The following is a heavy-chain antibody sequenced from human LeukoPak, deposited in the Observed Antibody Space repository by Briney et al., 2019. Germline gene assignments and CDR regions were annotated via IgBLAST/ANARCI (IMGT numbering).Heavy chain of an antibody. J-gene: IGHJ6*03. Sequence: SVKVSCKASGGTFSSYAISWVRQAPGQGLEWMGGIIPIFGTANYAQKFQGRVTITADESTSTAYMELSRLRSDDTAVYYCARDQVAAAMRYYYYYMDVWGKGTTVTVSS. V-gene: IGHV1-69*13. D-gene: IGHD6-13*01. CDR2: IIPIFGTA. CDR1: GGTFSSYA. CDR3: ARDQVAAAMRYYYYYMDV.